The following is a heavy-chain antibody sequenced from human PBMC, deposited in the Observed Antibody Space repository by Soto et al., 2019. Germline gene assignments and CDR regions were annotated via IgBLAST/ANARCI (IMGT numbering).Heavy chain of an antibody. CDR3: ATGFGDPPFGTC. Sequence: QVQLVQSGGGLVKPGGSLRLSCTASGFTFHGYYMSWIRQAPGKALEWVSYISGSGLTIYYADSGKGRLAISSDNAKNSLYLQMNSLRAVDSAVYYCATGFGDPPFGTCWGPGPLVTVSS. CDR2: ISGSGLTI. V-gene: IGHV3-11*01. D-gene: IGHD4-17*01. J-gene: IGHJ4*02. CDR1: GFTFHGYY.